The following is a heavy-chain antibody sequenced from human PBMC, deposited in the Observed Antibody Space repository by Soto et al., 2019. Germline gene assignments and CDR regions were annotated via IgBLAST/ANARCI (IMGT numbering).Heavy chain of an antibody. Sequence: GGSLRLSCAASGFTFSSYAMSWFRQAPGKGLEWVSAISGSGGSTYYADSVKGRFTISRDNSKNTLYLQMYSLRAEDTAIYYCAKNSGYDYYDSSGIDYWGQGTLVTVSS. CDR2: ISGSGGST. D-gene: IGHD3-22*01. CDR3: AKNSGYDYYDSSGIDY. CDR1: GFTFSSYA. J-gene: IGHJ4*02. V-gene: IGHV3-23*01.